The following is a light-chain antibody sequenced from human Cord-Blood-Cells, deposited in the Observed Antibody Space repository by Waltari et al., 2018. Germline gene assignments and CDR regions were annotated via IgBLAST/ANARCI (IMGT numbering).Light chain of an antibody. CDR1: QRISSY. V-gene: IGKV1-39*01. Sequence: DMQMPQSASSLSASVRDRVTITCRASQRISSYLNWYQQKPGKAPKLLIYAASSLQSGVPSRFSGSGSGTDFTLTISSLQPEDFATYYCQQSYSTLFTFGPGTKVDIK. J-gene: IGKJ3*01. CDR2: AAS. CDR3: QQSYSTLFT.